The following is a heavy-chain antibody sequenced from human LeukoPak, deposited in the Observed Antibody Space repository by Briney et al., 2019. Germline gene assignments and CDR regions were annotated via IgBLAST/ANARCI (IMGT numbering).Heavy chain of an antibody. CDR3: AREGGSYFFDY. CDR1: GGTFSSYT. CDR2: IIPILGIA. D-gene: IGHD1-26*01. J-gene: IGHJ4*02. V-gene: IGHV1-69*04. Sequence: GSSVKVSCKASGGTFSSYTISWVRQAPGQGLEWMGRIIPILGIANYAQKFQGRVTITADKSTSTAYMELSSLRSEDTAVYYCAREGGSYFFDYRGQGTLVTVSS.